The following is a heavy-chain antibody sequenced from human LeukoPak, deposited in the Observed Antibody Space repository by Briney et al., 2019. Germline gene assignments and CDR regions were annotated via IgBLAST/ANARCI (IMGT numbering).Heavy chain of an antibody. CDR3: GGELAGYDDAFDI. J-gene: IGHJ3*02. Sequence: SETLSLTCTVSGGSISSGGYYWSWIRQPPGKGLEWIGYIYHSGSTYYNPSLKSRVTISVDRSKNQFSLKLSSVTAADTAGYYCGGELAGYDDAFDIWGKGKMVTVSS. CDR2: IYHSGST. CDR1: GGSISSGGYY. D-gene: IGHD3-9*01. V-gene: IGHV4-30-2*01.